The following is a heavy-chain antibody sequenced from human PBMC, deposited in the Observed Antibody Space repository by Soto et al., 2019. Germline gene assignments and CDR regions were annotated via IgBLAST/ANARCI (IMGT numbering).Heavy chain of an antibody. V-gene: IGHV1-3*01. Sequence: ASVKVSCKASGYTFTSYAMHWVRQAPGQRLEWMGWINAGNGNTKYSQKFQGRVTITRDTSASTAYMELSSLRSEDTAVYYCARGVETAVASYFDYWGQGTLVTVSS. J-gene: IGHJ4*02. CDR3: ARGVETAVASYFDY. CDR2: INAGNGNT. CDR1: GYTFTSYA. D-gene: IGHD6-19*01.